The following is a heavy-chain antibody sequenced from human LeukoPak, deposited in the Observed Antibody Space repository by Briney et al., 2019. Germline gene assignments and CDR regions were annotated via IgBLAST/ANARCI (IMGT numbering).Heavy chain of an antibody. CDR1: GGTFSSYA. J-gene: IGHJ5*02. CDR3: ASSPPSRYCSGGSCVNWFDP. D-gene: IGHD2-15*01. CDR2: IIPIFGIA. V-gene: IGHV1-69*04. Sequence: SVKVSCKASGGTFSSYAISWVRQAPGQGLEWMGRIIPIFGIANYAQKFQGRVTITADKSTSTAYTELSSLRSEDTAVYYCASSPPSRYCSGGSCVNWFDPWGQGTLVTVSS.